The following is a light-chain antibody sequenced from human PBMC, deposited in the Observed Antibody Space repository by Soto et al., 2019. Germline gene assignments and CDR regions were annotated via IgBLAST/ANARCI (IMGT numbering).Light chain of an antibody. J-gene: IGLJ3*02. CDR1: SSNIGAGYD. CDR2: GNT. V-gene: IGLV1-40*01. CDR3: QSYDSSLSAWV. Sequence: QSALTQPPSVSGVPGQRVTISCTASSSNIGAGYDVHWYQQLPGTAPKLLIYGNTNRPSGVPDRFSGSKSGTSASLAITGLQAEDEADYYCQSYDSSLSAWVFGGGTKLTVL.